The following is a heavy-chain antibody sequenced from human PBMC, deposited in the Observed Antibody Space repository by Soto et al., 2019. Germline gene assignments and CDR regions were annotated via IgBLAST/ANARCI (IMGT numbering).Heavy chain of an antibody. CDR2: INPNSGGT. Sequence: GASVKVSCKASGYTFTGYYMHWVRQAPGQGLEWMGWINPNSGGTNYAQKFQGWVTMTRDTSISTAYMELSRLRSDDTAVYYCARDPRDLNYVWGSYTPRPYNWFDPWGQGTLVTVSS. CDR3: ARDPRDLNYVWGSYTPRPYNWFDP. J-gene: IGHJ5*02. D-gene: IGHD3-16*01. CDR1: GYTFTGYY. V-gene: IGHV1-2*04.